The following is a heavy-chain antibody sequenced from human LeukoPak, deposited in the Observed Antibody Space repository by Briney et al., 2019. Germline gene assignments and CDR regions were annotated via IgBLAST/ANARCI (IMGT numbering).Heavy chain of an antibody. Sequence: GGSLRLSCAASGFTVSSNYMSWVRQAPGKGLEWVSVIYSGGSTYYADSVKGRFTISRDNSKNTLYLQMNSLRAEDTAVYYCARDSSSLYYFDYWGQGTLVTVSS. J-gene: IGHJ4*02. V-gene: IGHV3-53*01. CDR1: GFTVSSNY. CDR2: IYSGGST. D-gene: IGHD6-13*01. CDR3: ARDSSSLYYFDY.